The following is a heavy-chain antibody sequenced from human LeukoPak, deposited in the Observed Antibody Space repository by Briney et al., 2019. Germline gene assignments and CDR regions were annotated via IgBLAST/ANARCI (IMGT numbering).Heavy chain of an antibody. D-gene: IGHD5-12*01. CDR2: TKPDGSAE. CDR1: GFTFRHYW. Sequence: GGSLRLSCAASGFTFRHYWMGWVRQAPGKGLEWVANTKPDGSAEYYADSVRGRFTTSRDNANNLLYLQMNRLRAEDTAVYYCARYGGLTTNFDYWGQGTLVTVSS. CDR3: ARYGGLTTNFDY. J-gene: IGHJ4*02. V-gene: IGHV3-7*01.